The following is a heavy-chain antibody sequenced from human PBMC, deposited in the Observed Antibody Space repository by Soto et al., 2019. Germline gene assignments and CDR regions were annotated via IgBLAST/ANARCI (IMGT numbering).Heavy chain of an antibody. J-gene: IGHJ4*02. CDR2: ISASGSSI. CDR1: GFTFSNYA. Sequence: EVQLLESGGGLVQPEGSLRLSCAVSGFTFSNYAMTWVRQAPGKGLEWVSGISASGSSIYEADSVKGRFTISRDNSKNTLYLQMNSLRAEDTAIYYCAKGTIVRGVYPLDYWGQGTLVTVSS. CDR3: AKGTIVRGVYPLDY. D-gene: IGHD3-10*01. V-gene: IGHV3-23*01.